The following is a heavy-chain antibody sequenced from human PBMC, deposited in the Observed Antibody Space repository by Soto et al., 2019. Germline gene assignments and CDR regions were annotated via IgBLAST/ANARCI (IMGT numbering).Heavy chain of an antibody. CDR1: GGSFSGYY. CDR2: INHSGST. J-gene: IGHJ4*02. Sequence: QVQLQQWGAGLLKPSETLSLTCAVYGGSFSGYYWSWIRQPPGKGLEWIGEINHSGSTNSNPSLKSRVTISVDTSKNQFSLKLSSVTAADTAVYYCARYTQYYFDYWGQGTLVTVSS. D-gene: IGHD2-2*02. V-gene: IGHV4-34*01. CDR3: ARYTQYYFDY.